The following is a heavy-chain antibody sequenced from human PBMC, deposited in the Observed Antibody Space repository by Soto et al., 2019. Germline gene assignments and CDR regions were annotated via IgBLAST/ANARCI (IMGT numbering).Heavy chain of an antibody. CDR3: ARVRLSPVIKAYNWFDP. CDR1: AGSISSGGYY. V-gene: IGHV4-31*03. J-gene: IGHJ5*02. CDR2: IYYSGST. D-gene: IGHD3-22*01. Sequence: QVQLQESGPGLVKPSQTLSLTCTVSAGSISSGGYYWSWIRQHPGKGLEWIGYIYYSGSTYYNPCLGSRVTISVDTSKNQFSLKLSSVTAADTAVYYCARVRLSPVIKAYNWFDPWGQGTLVTVSS.